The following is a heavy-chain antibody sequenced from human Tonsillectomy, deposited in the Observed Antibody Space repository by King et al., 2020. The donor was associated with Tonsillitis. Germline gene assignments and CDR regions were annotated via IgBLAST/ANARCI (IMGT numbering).Heavy chain of an antibody. J-gene: IGHJ4*02. CDR2: ISYDASRQ. CDR3: ARERLYSSAWGIDY. Sequence: VQLVESGGGVVQPGGSLRLSCASSGFAFNSYGMHWVRQAPGKGLEWVAVISYDASRQNYADSVKGRFTISRDNAKNTLYPQMNSVRVEDTAVYYCARERLYSSAWGIDYWGQGSLVTVSS. V-gene: IGHV3-33*05. D-gene: IGHD6-19*01. CDR1: GFAFNSYG.